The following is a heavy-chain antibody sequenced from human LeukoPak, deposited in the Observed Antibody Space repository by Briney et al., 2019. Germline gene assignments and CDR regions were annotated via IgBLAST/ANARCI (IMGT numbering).Heavy chain of an antibody. Sequence: SETLSLTCTVSGYSISSGYYWGWIRQPPGKGLEWIGYIYYSGSTNYNPSLKSRVTISVDTSKNQFSLKLSSVTAADTAVYYCARGTVPGIAAAGCLTFDYWGQGTLVTVSS. CDR1: GYSISSGYY. CDR2: IYYSGST. J-gene: IGHJ4*02. CDR3: ARGTVPGIAAAGCLTFDY. D-gene: IGHD6-13*01. V-gene: IGHV4-38-2*02.